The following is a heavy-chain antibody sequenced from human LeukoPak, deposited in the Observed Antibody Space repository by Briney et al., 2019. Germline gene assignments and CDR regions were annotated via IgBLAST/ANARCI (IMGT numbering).Heavy chain of an antibody. CDR1: GYSISSGYY. CDR2: IYHSGST. D-gene: IGHD3-10*01. Sequence: SETLSLTCAVSGYSISSGYYWGWIRQPPGKGPEWIGSIYHSGSTYYNPSLKSRVTISVDTSKNQFSLKLSSVTAADTAVYYCARPLWFGELGWFDPWGQGTLVTVSS. J-gene: IGHJ5*02. V-gene: IGHV4-38-2*01. CDR3: ARPLWFGELGWFDP.